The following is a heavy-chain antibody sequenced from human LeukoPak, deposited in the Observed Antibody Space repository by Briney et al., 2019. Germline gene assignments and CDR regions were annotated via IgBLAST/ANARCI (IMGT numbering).Heavy chain of an antibody. D-gene: IGHD2-15*01. J-gene: IGHJ5*02. V-gene: IGHV4-4*07. Sequence: SETLSLTCTVSGGSISSYYWSWIRQPAGKGLEWIGRIYASGSTNYNPSLKSRVTMSVDTSKNQFSLKLNSVTAADTAVYYCARAGRPTYLTYCSGGSCYSDNWFDPWGQGTLVTVSS. CDR2: IYASGST. CDR3: ARAGRPTYLTYCSGGSCYSDNWFDP. CDR1: GGSISSYY.